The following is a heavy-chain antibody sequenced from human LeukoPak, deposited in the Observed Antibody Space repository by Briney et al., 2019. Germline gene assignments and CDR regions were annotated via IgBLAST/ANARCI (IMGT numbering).Heavy chain of an antibody. CDR1: GDSISSYY. CDR2: IYYSGST. D-gene: IGHD3-22*01. CDR3: ARDYYDSSGLNWFDP. Sequence: SETLSLTCTVSGDSISSYYWSWIRQPPGKGLEWIGYIYYSGSTNYNPSLKSRVTISVDTSKNQFSLKLSSVTAADTAVYYCARDYYDSSGLNWFDPWGQGTLVTVSS. V-gene: IGHV4-59*01. J-gene: IGHJ5*02.